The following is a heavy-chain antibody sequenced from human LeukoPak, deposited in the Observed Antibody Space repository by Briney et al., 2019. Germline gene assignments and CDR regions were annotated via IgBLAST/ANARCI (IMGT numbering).Heavy chain of an antibody. J-gene: IGHJ4*02. Sequence: GASVKVSCKASGYTFTNYDIHWVRQATGQGLEWMGWMNPFSANTGYAQNFQGRITITRNTSISTAYMELSSLRSEDTAVYYCAAASLWSGPPFDYWGQGTLVTVSS. CDR2: MNPFSANT. V-gene: IGHV1-8*03. D-gene: IGHD3-3*01. CDR1: GYTFTNYD. CDR3: AAASLWSGPPFDY.